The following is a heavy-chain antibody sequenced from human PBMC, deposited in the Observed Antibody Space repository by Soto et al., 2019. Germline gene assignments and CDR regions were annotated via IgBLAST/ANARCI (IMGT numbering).Heavy chain of an antibody. J-gene: IGHJ5*02. CDR1: GFTFGDYA. CDR2: IRSKAYGGTT. D-gene: IGHD5-18*01. CDR3: TRVGDYSYGPLWFDP. Sequence: GGSLRLSCTASGFTFGDYAMSWVRQAPGKGLEWVGFIRSKAYGGTTEYAASVKGRFTISRDDSKSIAYLQMNSLKTEDTAVYYCTRVGDYSYGPLWFDPWGQGTLVTVSS. V-gene: IGHV3-49*04.